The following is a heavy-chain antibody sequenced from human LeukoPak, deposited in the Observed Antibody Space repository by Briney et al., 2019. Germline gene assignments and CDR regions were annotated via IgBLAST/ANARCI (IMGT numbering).Heavy chain of an antibody. CDR3: ARDPSYCGGGCYAFDI. J-gene: IGHJ3*02. CDR1: RYTFINYY. Sequence: ASVSVSYKTSRYTFINYYLHWVRQAPGQGLGWLGIINPSSGGTSYAQKFQGRVTMTRATSTSTVYMELSSLRPEDTAVYYCARDPSYCGGGCYAFDIWGQGTMVTVSS. D-gene: IGHD2-21*02. V-gene: IGHV1-46*01. CDR2: INPSSGGT.